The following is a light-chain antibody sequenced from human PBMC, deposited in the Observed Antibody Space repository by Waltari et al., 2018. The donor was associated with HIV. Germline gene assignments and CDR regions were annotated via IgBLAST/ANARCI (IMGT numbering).Light chain of an antibody. CDR3: QTWDNNAGV. CDR1: KLGGKL. CDR2: ADR. J-gene: IGLJ2*01. V-gene: IGLV3-1*01. Sequence: SYELSQPPSVSVAPGQTVRVTSSGDKLGGKLVCWYQQEPGQSPLLLIYADRKRPAGTPDRFASTTSGNTAPLATSEAQAKDEAVYYCQTWDNNAGVFGGGTKLTVL.